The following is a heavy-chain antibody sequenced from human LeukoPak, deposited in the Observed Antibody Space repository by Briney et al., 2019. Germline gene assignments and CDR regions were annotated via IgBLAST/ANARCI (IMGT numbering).Heavy chain of an antibody. V-gene: IGHV3-21*04. CDR2: ISSSSSYI. J-gene: IGHJ4*02. CDR1: GFTFSSYS. D-gene: IGHD3-22*01. Sequence: PGGSLRLSCAASGFTFSSYSMNWVRQAPGKGLEWVSSISSSSSYIYYADFVKGRFTISRDNSKNTLSLQMNSLRAEDTAVYYCAKGTRGSSGYYFFDYWGQGTLVTVSS. CDR3: AKGTRGSSGYYFFDY.